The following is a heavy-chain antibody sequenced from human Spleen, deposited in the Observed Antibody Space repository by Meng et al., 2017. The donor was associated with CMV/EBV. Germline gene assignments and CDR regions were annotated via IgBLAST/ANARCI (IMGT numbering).Heavy chain of an antibody. D-gene: IGHD1-1*01. CDR2: IYYSGST. J-gene: IGHJ4*02. CDR1: GGSISSYY. V-gene: IGHV4-59*01. Sequence: SETLSLTCTVSGGSISSYYWSWIRQPPGKGLEWIGYIYYSGSTNYNPSLKSRVTISVDTSKNQFSLKLSSVTAADTAVYYCARFHRPSRHFDYWGQGTLVTVSS. CDR3: ARFHRPSRHFDY.